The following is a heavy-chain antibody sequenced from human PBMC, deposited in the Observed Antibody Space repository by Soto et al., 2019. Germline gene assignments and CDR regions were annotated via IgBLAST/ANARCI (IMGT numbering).Heavy chain of an antibody. D-gene: IGHD6-19*01. J-gene: IGHJ4*02. CDR2: ISWNSGSI. CDR3: VKDIHEQWLVSHFEY. CDR1: GFTSDSYV. Sequence: EVQLVESGGGLVQPGRSLRLSCVASGFTSDSYVMHWVRQAPGKGLEWVSGISWNSGSIGYEDSVKGRFTISRDNAQNSLYLEMNSLRVEDTAFYYCVKDIHEQWLVSHFEYWGQGALVTVSS. V-gene: IGHV3-9*02.